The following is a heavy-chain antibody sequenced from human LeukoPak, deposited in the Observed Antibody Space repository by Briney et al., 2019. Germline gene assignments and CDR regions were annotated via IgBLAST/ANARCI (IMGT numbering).Heavy chain of an antibody. V-gene: IGHV1-69*13. D-gene: IGHD2-8*01. CDR2: IITIFGTA. Sequence: GASVKVACKASGGTFSSYAIGWVRQAPGQGLEWMGGIITIFGTANYAQKFQGRVTITADESTSTAYMELSSLRSEDTAVYYCARGCMLFFSMDYWGQGTLVTVSS. J-gene: IGHJ4*02. CDR1: GGTFSSYA. CDR3: ARGCMLFFSMDY.